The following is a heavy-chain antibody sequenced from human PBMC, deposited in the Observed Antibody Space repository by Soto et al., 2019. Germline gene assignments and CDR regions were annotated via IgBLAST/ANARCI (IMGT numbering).Heavy chain of an antibody. CDR1: GGTFSIYT. CDR3: ARDRDNSNWPNFDS. D-gene: IGHD6-13*01. V-gene: IGHV1-69*02. J-gene: IGHJ4*02. Sequence: QVQLVQSGSEVKKPGSSVRVSCKTSGGTFSIYTISWVRQAPGQGLEWMGRVLPFLDITSYSQRFQGRVTITADRSTTTAYMELSSLRSEETAVYYCARDRDNSNWPNFDSWGQGTLVTVSS. CDR2: VLPFLDIT.